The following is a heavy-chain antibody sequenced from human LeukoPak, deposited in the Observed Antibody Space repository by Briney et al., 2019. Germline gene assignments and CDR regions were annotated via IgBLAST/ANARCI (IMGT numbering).Heavy chain of an antibody. J-gene: IGHJ6*02. V-gene: IGHV4-59*04. D-gene: IGHD3-10*01. Sequence: PSETLSLTCTVSGGSISSYYWSWIRQPPGKGLEWIGYIYYSGSTYYNPSPKSRVTISVDTSKNQFSLKLSSVTAADTAVYYCATGGSGSYYPPMDVWGQGTTVTVSS. CDR3: ATGGSGSYYPPMDV. CDR2: IYYSGST. CDR1: GGSISSYY.